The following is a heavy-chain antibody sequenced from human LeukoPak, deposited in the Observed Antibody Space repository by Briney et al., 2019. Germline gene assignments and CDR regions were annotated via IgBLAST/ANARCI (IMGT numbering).Heavy chain of an antibody. CDR3: ARNRSDCSSGSCSFTGFDS. V-gene: IGHV4-39*01. J-gene: IGHJ4*02. CDR1: GGPISSTNSY. Sequence: SETLSLTCTVSGGPISSTNSYWGWIRQPPGKGLEWIGSIYYSGSTHYNPSLKGRVSISVGTSRSEFSLRLRSVTAGDTAIYYCARNRSDCSSGSCSFTGFDSWGQGILVTVSS. D-gene: IGHD2-15*01. CDR2: IYYSGST.